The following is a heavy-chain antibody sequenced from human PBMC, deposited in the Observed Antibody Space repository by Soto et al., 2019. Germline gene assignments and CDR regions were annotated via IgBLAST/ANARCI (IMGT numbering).Heavy chain of an antibody. J-gene: IGHJ5*02. CDR1: RGSITSCHYY. Sequence: SETLSLTCTVSRGSITSCHYYWSWIRPHPGKGLEWIGYIYYSGRTYYNPSLKSRVAIALDTSKNQFSLKLNSVTAADTAVYYCARYCSGGSCFDWFDPWGQGTQVTVSS. CDR2: IYYSGRT. CDR3: ARYCSGGSCFDWFDP. V-gene: IGHV4-31*03. D-gene: IGHD2-15*01.